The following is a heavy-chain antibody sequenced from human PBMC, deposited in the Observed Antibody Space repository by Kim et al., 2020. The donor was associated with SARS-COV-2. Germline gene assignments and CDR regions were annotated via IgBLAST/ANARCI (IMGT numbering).Heavy chain of an antibody. Sequence: SYAQKFQGRVAITRDTATSTVYMELSGLTSEDTAVYYCAREEISGLRYFDSWGQGTLVTVSS. D-gene: IGHD2-15*01. J-gene: IGHJ4*02. CDR3: AREEISGLRYFDS. V-gene: IGHV1-46*01.